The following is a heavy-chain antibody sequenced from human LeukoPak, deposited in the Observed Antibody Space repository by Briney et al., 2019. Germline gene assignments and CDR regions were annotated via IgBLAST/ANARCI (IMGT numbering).Heavy chain of an antibody. D-gene: IGHD3-3*01. J-gene: IGHJ6*02. CDR1: GGSISSYY. CDR2: IYYSGST. Sequence: SETLSLTCTVSGGSISSYYWSWIRQPPGKGLEWIGYIYYSGSTNYNPSLKSRVTISVDTSKNQFSLKLSSVTAADTAVYYCARVMNYDFWSGYYIEEYYYYGMDVWGQGTTVTVSS. V-gene: IGHV4-59*01. CDR3: ARVMNYDFWSGYYIEEYYYYGMDV.